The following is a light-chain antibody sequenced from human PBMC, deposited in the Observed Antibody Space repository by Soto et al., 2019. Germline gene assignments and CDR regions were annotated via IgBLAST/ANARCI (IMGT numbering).Light chain of an antibody. V-gene: IGKV3-15*01. Sequence: DIVMTQSPATLSVSPGERATLSCRASQSINTNLAWYQQKPGQAPRLLIYGASTRATVIPARFSGSGSGTEFTLTISGLQADDFAVYYCQQYHHWPPKVTFGRGTRVDI. CDR2: GAS. CDR3: QQYHHWPPKVT. CDR1: QSINTN. J-gene: IGKJ3*01.